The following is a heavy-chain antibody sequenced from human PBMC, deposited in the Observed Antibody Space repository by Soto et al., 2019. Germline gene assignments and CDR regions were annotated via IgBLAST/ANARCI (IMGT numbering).Heavy chain of an antibody. V-gene: IGHV3-30*18. J-gene: IGHJ4*02. CDR1: GFNFSSFG. Sequence: SLKISCAASGFNFSSFGMRWVRQAPGKGLEWVALMSYDGSSKYYQDSLKGRFTISRDKSKNTLYLQMSSLRVEDTAVYYCAKDRGWSSADLEYWGQGTLVTVSS. CDR2: MSYDGSSK. D-gene: IGHD6-19*01. CDR3: AKDRGWSSADLEY.